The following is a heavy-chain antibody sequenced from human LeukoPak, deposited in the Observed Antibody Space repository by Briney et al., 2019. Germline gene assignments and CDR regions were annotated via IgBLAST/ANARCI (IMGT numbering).Heavy chain of an antibody. V-gene: IGHV3-13*05. CDR2: IGTAGDP. D-gene: IGHD3-10*01. J-gene: IGHJ3*02. CDR3: ARSSGSSPDDAFDI. Sequence: PGGSLRLSCAASGFTSSSYDMHWVRQATGKGLEWVSAIGTAGDPYYPGSVKGRFTISRENAKNSLYLQMNSLRAGDTAVYYCARSSGSSPDDAFDIWGQGTMVTVSS. CDR1: GFTSSSYD.